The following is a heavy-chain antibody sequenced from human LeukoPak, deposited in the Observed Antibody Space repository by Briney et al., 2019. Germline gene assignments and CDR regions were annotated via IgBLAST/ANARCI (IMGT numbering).Heavy chain of an antibody. D-gene: IGHD4-17*01. CDR1: GGSFSGYY. CDR2: IYYSGST. CDR3: ARHGCGYGDYCAFDI. J-gene: IGHJ3*02. Sequence: SETLSLTCAVYGGSFSGYYWSWIRQPPGKGLEWIGSIYYSGSTNYNPSLKSRVTISVDTSKNQFSLKLSSVTAADTAVYYCARHGCGYGDYCAFDIWGQGTMVTVSS. V-gene: IGHV4-59*08.